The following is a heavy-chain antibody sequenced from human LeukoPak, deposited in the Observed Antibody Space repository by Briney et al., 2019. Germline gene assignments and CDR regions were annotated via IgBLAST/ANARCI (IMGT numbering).Heavy chain of an antibody. J-gene: IGHJ4*02. CDR2: KNQDGSEI. D-gene: IGHD3-16*01. CDR3: ASSWGSAIDF. Sequence: GGSLRLSCAASGFTFSRFRMSWVRQPPGKGLEWVANKNQDGSEIYYVDSVKGRFTVSTDNAKNSLYLQMTSLRAEDTAVYYCASSWGSAIDFWGQGTLVTVSS. CDR1: GFTFSRFR. V-gene: IGHV3-7*01.